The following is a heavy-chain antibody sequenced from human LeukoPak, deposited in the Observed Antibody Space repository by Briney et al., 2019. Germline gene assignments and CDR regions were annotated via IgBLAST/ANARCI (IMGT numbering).Heavy chain of an antibody. V-gene: IGHV4-59*10. CDR3: ARDLLGDYGTFDI. D-gene: IGHD4-17*01. CDR2: VYNTGST. CDR1: GASLRDYY. J-gene: IGHJ3*02. Sequence: SETLSLTCAVHGASLRDYYWSWIRQPAGREVEWIGRVYNTGSTKYNPSLESRVAMSVDTSSNRFSLRLRSVTAADTAVYYCARDLLGDYGTFDIWGQGAMVTVSP.